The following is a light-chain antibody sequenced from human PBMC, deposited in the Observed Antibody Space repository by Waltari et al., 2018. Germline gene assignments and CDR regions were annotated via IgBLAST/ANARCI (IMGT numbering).Light chain of an antibody. J-gene: IGKJ1*01. CDR3: GQGTHWPPT. V-gene: IGKV2-30*02. CDR2: KVS. CDR1: QSRVHGDGNTY. Sequence: DVVLTPSPLSLPITPGQPPSISSRSRQSRVHGDGNTYLSWYHQKPGQPPRLLIYKVSNRDSGVPDRFSGSGAGTDFTLKISRVEAEDVGVYYCGQGTHWPPTFGQGTKVEIK.